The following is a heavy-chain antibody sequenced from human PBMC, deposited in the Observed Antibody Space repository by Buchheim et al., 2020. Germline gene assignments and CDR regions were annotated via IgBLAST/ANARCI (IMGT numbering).Heavy chain of an antibody. CDR3: AREGFRDCGMDV. CDR2: IKQDGSEK. Sequence: EVQLVESGGGLVQPGGSLRLSCAASGFTFSDYWMSWVRQAPGKGLEWVANIKQDGSEKYYVDSVKGRFTISRDNAKYSLYLQMSGLRAEDTAVYYCAREGFRDCGMDVWGQGTT. CDR1: GFTFSDYW. V-gene: IGHV3-7*04. J-gene: IGHJ6*02.